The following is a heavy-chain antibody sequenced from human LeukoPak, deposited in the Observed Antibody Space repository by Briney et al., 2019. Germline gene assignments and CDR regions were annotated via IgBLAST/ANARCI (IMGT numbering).Heavy chain of an antibody. Sequence: GGSLRLSCAASGFTFSDYAMSWVRQAPGGGLEWVSAISGSGDKTFHADSVKGRFTTSRDNSKNTLSLQMSSLRVEDSAVYYCAKDDSSGYPYYFDYWGQGTLVTVSS. J-gene: IGHJ4*02. CDR2: ISGSGDKT. D-gene: IGHD3-22*01. V-gene: IGHV3-23*01. CDR1: GFTFSDYA. CDR3: AKDDSSGYPYYFDY.